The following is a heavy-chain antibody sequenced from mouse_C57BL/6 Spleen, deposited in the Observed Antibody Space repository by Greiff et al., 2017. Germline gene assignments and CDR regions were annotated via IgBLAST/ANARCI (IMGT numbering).Heavy chain of an antibody. D-gene: IGHD2-3*01. J-gene: IGHJ4*01. CDR2: INPSNGGT. CDR3: ARSGRWSQYYYAMDY. V-gene: IGHV1-53*01. Sequence: QVQLQQPGTELVKPGASVKLSCKASGYTFTSYWMHWVKQRPGQGLEWIGNINPSNGGTNYNEKFKSKATLTVDKSSSTAYMQLSSLTSEDSAVYYCARSGRWSQYYYAMDYWGQGTSVTVSS. CDR1: GYTFTSYW.